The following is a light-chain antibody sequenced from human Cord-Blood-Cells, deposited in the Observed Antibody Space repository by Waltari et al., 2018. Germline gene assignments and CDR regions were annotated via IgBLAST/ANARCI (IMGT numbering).Light chain of an antibody. CDR1: QSVSSS. CDR2: GAS. Sequence: EIVMTQSPATLSVSPGERATLSCRASQSVSSSLAWYQQKPGQAPRLLIYGASTRATGIPARFSCSGSGTEFTLTISILQSEDFAVYYCQQYNNWPPFTFGPGTKVDIK. CDR3: QQYNNWPPFT. J-gene: IGKJ3*01. V-gene: IGKV3-15*01.